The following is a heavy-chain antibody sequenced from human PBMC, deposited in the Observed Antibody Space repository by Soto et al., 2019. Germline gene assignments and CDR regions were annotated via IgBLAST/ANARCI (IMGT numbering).Heavy chain of an antibody. CDR3: ARDGGRHSGGIDY. D-gene: IGHD1-26*01. V-gene: IGHV1-69*01. CDR2: IIPIFGTA. Sequence: QVQLVQSGAEVKNPGSSVKVSCKASGGTFSSYSINWVRQAPGQGLEWMGEIIPIFGTANYAQKFQGRVTITADESTSTAYMELSSLRSEDTAVYYCARDGGRHSGGIDYWGLGTLVTVSS. CDR1: GGTFSSYS. J-gene: IGHJ4*02.